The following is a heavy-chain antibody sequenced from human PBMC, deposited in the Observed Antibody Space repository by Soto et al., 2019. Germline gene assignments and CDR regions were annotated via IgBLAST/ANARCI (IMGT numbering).Heavy chain of an antibody. J-gene: IGHJ5*02. CDR3: ARVVPAAFNWFDP. CDR1: GFTFSSYS. V-gene: IGHV3-21*01. CDR2: ISSSSSYI. Sequence: VGSLRLSCAASGFTFSSYSMNWVRQAPGKGLEWVSSISSSSSYIYYADSVKGRFTISRDNAKNSLYLQMNSLRAEDTAVYYCARVVPAAFNWFDPWGQGTLVTVSS. D-gene: IGHD2-2*01.